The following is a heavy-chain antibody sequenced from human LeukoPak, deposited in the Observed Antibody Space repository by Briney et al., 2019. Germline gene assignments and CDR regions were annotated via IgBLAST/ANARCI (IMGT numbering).Heavy chain of an antibody. V-gene: IGHV1-2*02. CDR3: ARGNYGSGSYYWDYYYYYMDV. J-gene: IGHJ6*03. Sequence: ASVKVSCKASGYTFTSYYMHWVRQAPGQGLEWMGWINPNSGGTNYAQKFQGRVTMTRDTSISTAYMELSRLRSDDTAVYYCARGNYGSGSYYWDYYYYYMDVWGKGTTVTISS. CDR1: GYTFTSYY. CDR2: INPNSGGT. D-gene: IGHD3-10*01.